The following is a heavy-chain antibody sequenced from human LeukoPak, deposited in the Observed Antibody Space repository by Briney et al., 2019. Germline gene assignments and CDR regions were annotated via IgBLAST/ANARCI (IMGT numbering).Heavy chain of an antibody. Sequence: SETLSLTCAVSRGSIFNSNWWSWVRQPPGKGLEWTGQIFHSGSTSYSPSLKSRVTISVDTSKNQFSLKLSSVTAADTAVYYCARDGPRSGYDLGHFDNLGQGTLATASS. V-gene: IGHV4-4*02. CDR2: IFHSGST. CDR1: RGSIFNSNW. J-gene: IGHJ4*02. D-gene: IGHD5-12*01. CDR3: ARDGPRSGYDLGHFDN.